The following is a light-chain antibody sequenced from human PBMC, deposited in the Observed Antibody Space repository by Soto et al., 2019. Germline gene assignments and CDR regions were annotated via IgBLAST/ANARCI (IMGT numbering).Light chain of an antibody. CDR3: QQFNSYPLT. Sequence: IQLTQSPSSLSASVGDKVTISCRASQAINSALAWCQQRPGKAPMVLIYDASILESGVPSRFSGSGSGTDFTITISSLQPEDFATYYCQQFNSYPLTFGGGTKVEIE. V-gene: IGKV1-13*02. CDR1: QAINSA. J-gene: IGKJ4*01. CDR2: DAS.